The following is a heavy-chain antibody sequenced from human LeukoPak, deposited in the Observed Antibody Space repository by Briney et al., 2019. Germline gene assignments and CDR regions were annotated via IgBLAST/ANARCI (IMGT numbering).Heavy chain of an antibody. D-gene: IGHD2-2*01. J-gene: IGHJ5*02. V-gene: IGHV4-31*03. CDR1: GGSISSGGYY. CDR3: ARASMRCSSTSCFPWWFDP. Sequence: SETLSPTCTVSGGSISSGGYYWSWIRRHPGKGLEWIGYIYYSGSTYYNPSLKSRVTISVDTSKNQFSLRLSSVTAADTAVYYCARASMRCSSTSCFPWWFDPWGQGTLVTVSS. CDR2: IYYSGST.